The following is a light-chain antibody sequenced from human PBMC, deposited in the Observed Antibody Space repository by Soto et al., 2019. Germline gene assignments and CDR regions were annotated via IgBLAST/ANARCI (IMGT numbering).Light chain of an antibody. J-gene: IGLJ2*01. V-gene: IGLV2-23*01. Sequence: QSALTQPASVSGSPGQAITISCTGTRSDVGSYNLVSWYQQYPGKAPKLMIYEGSKRPSGVCNRFSGSQSGNTASLTISGLQAEDEADYYCCSYAGSSTLVFGGGTKVTVL. CDR2: EGS. CDR3: CSYAGSSTLV. CDR1: RSDVGSYNL.